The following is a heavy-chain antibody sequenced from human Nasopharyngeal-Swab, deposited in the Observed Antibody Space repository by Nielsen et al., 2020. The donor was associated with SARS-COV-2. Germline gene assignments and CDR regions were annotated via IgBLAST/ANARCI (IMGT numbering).Heavy chain of an antibody. J-gene: IGHJ6*03. D-gene: IGHD5-12*01. CDR2: MNPNSGNT. CDR1: GYTFTSYD. Sequence: SVKVSCKASGYTFTSYDINWVRQATGQGLEWMGWMNPNSGNTGYAQKFQGRVTMTRNTSISTAYMELSRLRSEDTAVYYCARGFIVATIFHYYYYMDVWGKGTTVTVSS. CDR3: ARGFIVATIFHYYYYMDV. V-gene: IGHV1-8*01.